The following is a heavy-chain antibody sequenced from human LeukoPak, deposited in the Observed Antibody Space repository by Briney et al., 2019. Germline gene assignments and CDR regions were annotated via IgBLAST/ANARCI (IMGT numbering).Heavy chain of an antibody. Sequence: GGSLRLSCAASGFTVSSNYMSWVRPAPGKGLEWVSIIYSGGSTYYADSVKGRFTISRDNSKNTLYLQMNSLRAEDTAVYYCAKEGTGTHFDYWGQGTLVTVSS. CDR1: GFTVSSNY. CDR2: IYSGGST. D-gene: IGHD1-1*01. V-gene: IGHV3-66*01. CDR3: AKEGTGTHFDY. J-gene: IGHJ4*02.